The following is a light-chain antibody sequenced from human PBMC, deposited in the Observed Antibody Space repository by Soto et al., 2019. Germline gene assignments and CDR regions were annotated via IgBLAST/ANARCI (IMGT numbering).Light chain of an antibody. CDR1: QSVSSY. V-gene: IGKV3-15*01. J-gene: IGKJ5*01. Sequence: EIVLTQSPVTLSLSPGERATLSCRASQSVSSYLAWYQQKPGQAPRLLIYDASTRATGIPAGFSGSESGTEFTLTISSLRSEDFAVYHNWPMTFGQGTRLEI. CDR3: WPMT. CDR2: DAS.